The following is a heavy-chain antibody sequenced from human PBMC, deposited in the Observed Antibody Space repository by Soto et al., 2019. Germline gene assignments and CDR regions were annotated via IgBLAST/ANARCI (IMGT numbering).Heavy chain of an antibody. CDR3: ATYDILTGYYDPKGPYYYYDMDV. Sequence: GGSLRLSCAASGFTFSSYAMSWVRQAPGKGLEWVSAISGSGGSTYYADSVKGRFTISRDNSKNTLYLQMNSLRAEDTAVYYCATYDILTGYYDPKGPYYYYDMDVWGQGTTVTVSS. J-gene: IGHJ6*02. CDR2: ISGSGGST. D-gene: IGHD3-9*01. CDR1: GFTFSSYA. V-gene: IGHV3-23*01.